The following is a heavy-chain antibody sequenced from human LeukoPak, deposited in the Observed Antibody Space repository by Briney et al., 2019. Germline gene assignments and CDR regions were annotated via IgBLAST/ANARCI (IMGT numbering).Heavy chain of an antibody. D-gene: IGHD3-10*01. CDR1: GGSISSYY. CDR3: ARHIGRGVRGATSPNSWFDP. CDR2: IYYSGST. Sequence: SETLSLTCTVSGGSISSYYWSWIRQPPGKGLEWIGYIYYSGSTNYNPSLKSRVTISVDTSKNQFSLKPSSVTAADTAVYYCARHIGRGVRGATSPNSWFDPWGQGTLVTVSS. J-gene: IGHJ5*02. V-gene: IGHV4-59*08.